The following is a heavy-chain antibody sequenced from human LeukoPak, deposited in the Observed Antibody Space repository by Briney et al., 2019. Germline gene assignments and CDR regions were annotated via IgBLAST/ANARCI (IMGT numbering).Heavy chain of an antibody. Sequence: KVSCKASGYTFTSYWIGWVRQMPGKGLEWMGIIYPGDSDTRYSPSFQGQVTISADKAISTAYLQWSSLKASDTAIYYCARAGGDFDYWGQGTLVTVSS. CDR1: GYTFTSYW. V-gene: IGHV5-51*01. CDR3: ARAGGDFDY. CDR2: IYPGDSDT. J-gene: IGHJ4*02.